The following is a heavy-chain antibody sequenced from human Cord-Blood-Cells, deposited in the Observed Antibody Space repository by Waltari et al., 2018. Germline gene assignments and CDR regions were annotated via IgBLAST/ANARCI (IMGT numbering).Heavy chain of an antibody. V-gene: IGHV1-2*02. CDR2: INPNSGGT. D-gene: IGHD1-1*01. J-gene: IGHJ2*01. CDR3: ARSLQLNLYVDI. Sequence: QVQLVQSGAEVKKPGASVKVSCKASGYTFTGYYMHWVRQAPGQGHEWMGWINPNSGGTNYAQKLQGMVTLSRDASLSESDMALSRLRSDATAVYYWARSLQLNLYVDIWGRGTLVTISP. CDR1: GYTFTGYY.